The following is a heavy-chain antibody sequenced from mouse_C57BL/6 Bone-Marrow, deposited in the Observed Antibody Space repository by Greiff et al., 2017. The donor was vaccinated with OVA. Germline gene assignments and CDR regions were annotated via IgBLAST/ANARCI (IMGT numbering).Heavy chain of an antibody. V-gene: IGHV1-54*01. CDR3: ARAQVVYFDY. CDR1: GYAFTNYL. J-gene: IGHJ2*01. Sequence: QVQLQQSGAELVRPGTSVKVSCKASGYAFTNYLIEWVKQRPGQGLEWIGVINPGSGGTNYNEKFKGKATLTADKSSSAAYMQLSSLTSEDSAVYFCARAQVVYFDYWGQGTTLTVSS. CDR2: INPGSGGT. D-gene: IGHD3-2*02.